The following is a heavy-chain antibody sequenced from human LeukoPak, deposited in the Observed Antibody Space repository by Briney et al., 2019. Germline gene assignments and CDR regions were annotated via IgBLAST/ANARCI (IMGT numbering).Heavy chain of an antibody. D-gene: IGHD6-13*01. V-gene: IGHV4-34*01. CDR1: GGSFSGYY. CDR2: INHSGST. CDR3: ARHPQQGYSSSWYARSSWFDP. Sequence: SETLSLTCAVYGGSFSGYYWSWIRQPPGKGLEWIGEINHSGSTNYNPSLKSRVTISVDTSKNQFSLKLSSVTAADTAVYYCARHPQQGYSSSWYARSSWFDPWGQGTLVTVSS. J-gene: IGHJ5*02.